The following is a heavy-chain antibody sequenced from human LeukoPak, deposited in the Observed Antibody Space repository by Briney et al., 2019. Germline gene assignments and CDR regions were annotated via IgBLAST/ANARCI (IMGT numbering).Heavy chain of an antibody. CDR3: ARQKYLPDY. D-gene: IGHD2-2*01. Sequence: SQTLSLTCTVSAGSISSYYWSWIRQPPGKGLDWIGYIYYSGSTNHNPSLKSRVTISVDTSKNQFSLKLSSVTAADTAVYYCARQKYLPDYWGQGTLVTVSS. CDR2: IYYSGST. V-gene: IGHV4-59*08. CDR1: AGSISSYY. J-gene: IGHJ4*02.